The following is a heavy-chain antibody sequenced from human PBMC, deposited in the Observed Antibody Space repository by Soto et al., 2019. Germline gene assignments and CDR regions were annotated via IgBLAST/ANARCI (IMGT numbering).Heavy chain of an antibody. CDR2: ISISKGKT. CDR1: GYTFINYD. CDR3: ARKGYIGNFGLDV. J-gene: IGHJ6*02. D-gene: IGHD5-12*01. Sequence: ASVKVSCKASGYTFINYDVACVRLAPGQGLQWMGWISISKGKTYYEQSLQGRVTMTTDTVTTTAYMEVRSLRSDDTAVYYCARKGYIGNFGLDVWGQGTTVTVSS. V-gene: IGHV1-18*01.